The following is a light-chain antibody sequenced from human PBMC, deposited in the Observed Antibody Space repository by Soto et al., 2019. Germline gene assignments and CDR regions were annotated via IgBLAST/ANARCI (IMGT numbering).Light chain of an antibody. CDR3: QESYSTLWGT. CDR1: QSINSY. J-gene: IGKJ1*01. V-gene: IGKV1-39*01. CDR2: GAS. Sequence: DIQMTQSPSSLSASVGDRVTITCRTSQSINSYLNWYQQKPGKAPKLLIYGASSLQSGVPLRFSGSGSGTDFTLTISSLQPEDFATYYCQESYSTLWGTCGQGTKADIK.